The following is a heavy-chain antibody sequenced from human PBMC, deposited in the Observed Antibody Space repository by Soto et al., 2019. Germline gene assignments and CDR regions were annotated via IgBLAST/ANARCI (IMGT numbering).Heavy chain of an antibody. V-gene: IGHV1-69*06. CDR2: IIPIFGTA. CDR1: GGTFSIYA. J-gene: IGHJ3*02. Sequence: SVKVSCKASGGTFSIYAISCVLQSPLQWLEWMGGIIPIFGTANYAQKFQGRVTITADKSTSTVYMELSSLRSEDTAVYYCASKALTSTPGLPHDAFDIWGQGTMVTVSS. D-gene: IGHD7-27*01. CDR3: ASKALTSTPGLPHDAFDI.